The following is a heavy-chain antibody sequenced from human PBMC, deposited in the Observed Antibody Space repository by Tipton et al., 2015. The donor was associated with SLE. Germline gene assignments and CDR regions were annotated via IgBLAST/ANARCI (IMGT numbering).Heavy chain of an antibody. Sequence: QLVQSGAEVKKPGASVKVSCKASGYTFTTYDINWVRQATGQGLEWMGWMNPNTGNTAYAQQFQGRVTFTSNASISTAYMKLSSLRSEDTAVYYCARDFWSGPSIEYFQHWGQGTLVIVSS. CDR3: ARDFWSGPSIEYFQH. V-gene: IGHV1-8*03. D-gene: IGHD3-3*01. CDR2: MNPNTGNT. CDR1: GYTFTTYD. J-gene: IGHJ1*01.